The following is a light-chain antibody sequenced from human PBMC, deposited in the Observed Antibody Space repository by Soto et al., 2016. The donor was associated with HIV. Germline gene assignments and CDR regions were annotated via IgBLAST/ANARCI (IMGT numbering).Light chain of an antibody. CDR1: QSINSY. CDR3: HQYNTYPHT. CDR2: GTS. J-gene: IGKJ2*01. V-gene: IGKV1-39*01. Sequence: DIQMTQSPSSLSASVGDRVTITCRSSQSINSYLNWYQQKPGKAPKLLIYGTSSNIAGVPSRFSGSGSGTEFTLTISSLQPDDFATYYCHQYNTYPHTFGLGTKLEIK.